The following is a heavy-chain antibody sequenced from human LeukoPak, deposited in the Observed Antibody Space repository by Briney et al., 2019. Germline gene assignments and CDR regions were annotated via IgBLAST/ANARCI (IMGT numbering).Heavy chain of an antibody. Sequence: SETLSLTCTVSGDSISASNSYWGWIRQPPWKGLEWIGSIYYSGNTYYNASLKGRVTISVDTSKNQFSLKLSSVTAADTAVYYCARGRYYFDYWGQGTLVTVSS. CDR2: IYYSGNT. CDR3: ARGRYYFDY. V-gene: IGHV4-39*07. CDR1: GDSISASNSY. J-gene: IGHJ4*02.